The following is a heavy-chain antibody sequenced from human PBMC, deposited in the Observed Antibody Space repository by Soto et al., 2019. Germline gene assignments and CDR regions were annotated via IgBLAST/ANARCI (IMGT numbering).Heavy chain of an antibody. CDR1: GFTFGKYA. Sequence: EVQLLESGGGSVQPGGSLRLSCAASGFTFGKYAMRWVRQAPGKGLEWVSTISGSGGTTYYADSVKGRFTISRDDSKKTLSLQMNRLRADDTAVYYWAKCFGSVWSTFDYWGQGTLVTVSS. D-gene: IGHD6-19*01. V-gene: IGHV3-23*01. CDR2: ISGSGGTT. CDR3: AKCFGSVWSTFDY. J-gene: IGHJ4*02.